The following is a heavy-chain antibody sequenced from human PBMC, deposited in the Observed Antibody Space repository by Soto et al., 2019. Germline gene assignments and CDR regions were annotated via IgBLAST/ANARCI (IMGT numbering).Heavy chain of an antibody. D-gene: IGHD1-26*01. CDR1: GFTVSSNY. CDR2: IYSDDSA. Sequence: GGSLRLSCAASGFTVSSNYMSWVRQAPGKGLEWVSIIYSDDSAYYADSAKGRFTISRDNSKNTLDLQMNSLRAEDTAVYYCARGGSGTDGYYFEYWGQGTLVTVSS. CDR3: ARGGSGTDGYYFEY. J-gene: IGHJ4*02. V-gene: IGHV3-53*01.